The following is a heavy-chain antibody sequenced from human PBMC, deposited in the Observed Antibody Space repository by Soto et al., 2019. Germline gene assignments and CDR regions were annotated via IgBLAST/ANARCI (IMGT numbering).Heavy chain of an antibody. D-gene: IGHD1-7*01. CDR1: GGSITDYS. V-gene: IGHV4-4*07. J-gene: IGHJ4*02. CDR3: AWESGENWSYEAY. Sequence: QVQLQESGPGRVKPSATLSLTCSVSGGSITDYSWNWIRQSAGKGLEWIGRISATGKNQVNPSLQSRVTMSLDTSKNQFSLKLTSVTAADTAVYYCAWESGENWSYEAYWGQGTLVTVSS. CDR2: ISATGKN.